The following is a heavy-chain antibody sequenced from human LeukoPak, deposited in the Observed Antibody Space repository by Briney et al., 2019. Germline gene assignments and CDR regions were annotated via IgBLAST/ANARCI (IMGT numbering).Heavy chain of an antibody. J-gene: IGHJ3*02. CDR1: GFTVSSNY. Sequence: GGSLRLSCAASGFTVSSNYMSWVRQAPGKGLEWVSVIYSGGSTYYADSVKGRFTISRDNSKNTLYLQMNSLRAEDTAVYYCARGYYDSSGYYTHDAFDIWGQGTMVTVSS. D-gene: IGHD3-22*01. V-gene: IGHV3-53*01. CDR3: ARGYYDSSGYYTHDAFDI. CDR2: IYSGGST.